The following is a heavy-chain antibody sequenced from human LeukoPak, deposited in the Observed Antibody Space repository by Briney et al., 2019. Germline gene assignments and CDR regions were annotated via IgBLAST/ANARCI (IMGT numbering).Heavy chain of an antibody. D-gene: IGHD1-20*01. J-gene: IGHJ4*02. CDR2: INPNSGGT. V-gene: IGHV1-2*02. CDR1: GYTFTGYY. Sequence: GASVKVSCKASGYTFTGYYMHWVRQAPAQGLEWMGWINPNSGGTNYAQKFQGRVTMTRDTSISTAYMELSRLRSDDTAVYYCARDRVSITGTMREFDYWGQGTLVTVSS. CDR3: ARDRVSITGTMREFDY.